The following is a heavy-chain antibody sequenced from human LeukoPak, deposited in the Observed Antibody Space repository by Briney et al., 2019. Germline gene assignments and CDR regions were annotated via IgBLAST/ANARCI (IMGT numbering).Heavy chain of an antibody. CDR1: GFTFSSYG. CDR2: ISGSGGST. CDR3: AKDRRPNSYSSGWLDY. V-gene: IGHV3-23*01. D-gene: IGHD6-25*01. J-gene: IGHJ4*02. Sequence: QAGGSLRLSCAASGFTFSSYGMSWVRQAPGKGLEWVSAISGSGGSTYYADSVKGRFTISRDNAKNSLYLQMNSLRAEDTAVYYCAKDRRPNSYSSGWLDYWGQGTLVTVSS.